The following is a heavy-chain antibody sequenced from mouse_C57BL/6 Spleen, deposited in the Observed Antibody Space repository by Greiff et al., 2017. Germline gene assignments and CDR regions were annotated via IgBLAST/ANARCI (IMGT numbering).Heavy chain of an antibody. CDR3: TSFTTVVATRYFDV. J-gene: IGHJ1*03. CDR1: GFNIKDDY. V-gene: IGHV14-4*01. Sequence: VQLQQSGAELVRPGASVKLSCTASGFNIKDDYMHWVKQRPEQGLEWIGWLDPENGDTAYASKFQGKATITADTSSNTAYLQLSSLTSKDTAVYYCTSFTTVVATRYFDVWGTGTTVTVSS. D-gene: IGHD1-1*01. CDR2: LDPENGDT.